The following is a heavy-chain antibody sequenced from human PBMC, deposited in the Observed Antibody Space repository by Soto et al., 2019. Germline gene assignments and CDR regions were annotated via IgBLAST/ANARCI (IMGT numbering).Heavy chain of an antibody. CDR3: ARADHITMVRGVRGYYFDY. V-gene: IGHV1-69*02. Sequence: QVQLVQSGAEVKKPGSSVKVSCKASGGTFSSYTISWVRQAPGQGLEWMGRIIPILGIANYAQKFQGRVTIPANKHTSTAYMELRSLRSEDTAVYYCARADHITMVRGVRGYYFDYWGQGTLVTFSS. D-gene: IGHD3-10*01. CDR1: GGTFSSYT. CDR2: IIPILGIA. J-gene: IGHJ4*02.